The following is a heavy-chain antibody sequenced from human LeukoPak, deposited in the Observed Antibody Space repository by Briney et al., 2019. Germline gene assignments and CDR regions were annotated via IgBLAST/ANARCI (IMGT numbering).Heavy chain of an antibody. Sequence: PGGSLRLSCAASGFTFSSYWMHWVRHAPGKGLVWVSRINSDGSSTSYADSVKGRFTISRDNAKNTLYLQMNSLRAEDTAVYYCARGYYDRNFDYWGQGTLVTVSS. CDR3: ARGYYDRNFDY. V-gene: IGHV3-74*01. CDR1: GFTFSSYW. CDR2: INSDGSST. D-gene: IGHD3-22*01. J-gene: IGHJ4*02.